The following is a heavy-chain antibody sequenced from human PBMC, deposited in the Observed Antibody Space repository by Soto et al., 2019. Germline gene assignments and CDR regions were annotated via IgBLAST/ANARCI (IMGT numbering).Heavy chain of an antibody. CDR3: ARGIATGQLDP. D-gene: IGHD2-15*01. Sequence: ASVKVSCKASGYTFTRYTLNWVRQAPGQRLEWMGWINPDNGNTKSSQKFQDRVIITRDTSASTAYMDLSSLRSEDTAVYYCARGIATGQLDPWGQGTRVTVSS. V-gene: IGHV1-3*01. J-gene: IGHJ5*02. CDR2: INPDNGNT. CDR1: GYTFTRYT.